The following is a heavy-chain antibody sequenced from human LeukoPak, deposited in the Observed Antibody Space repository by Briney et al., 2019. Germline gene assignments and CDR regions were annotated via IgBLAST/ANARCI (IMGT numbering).Heavy chain of an antibody. V-gene: IGHV1-69*05. Sequence: ASVKVSCKASGGTFSSYAISWVRQAPGQGLEWMGGIIPIFGTANYAQKFQGRVTITTDESTSTAYMELSSLRSEDTAVYYCASFEGGGDDAFDIWGQGTMVTVSS. J-gene: IGHJ3*02. CDR3: ASFEGGGDDAFDI. CDR2: IIPIFGTA. CDR1: GGTFSSYA. D-gene: IGHD3-16*01.